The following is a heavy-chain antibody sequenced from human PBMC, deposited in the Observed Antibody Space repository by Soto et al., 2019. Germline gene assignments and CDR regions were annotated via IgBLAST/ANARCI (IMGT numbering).Heavy chain of an antibody. CDR1: GFTFSDYA. D-gene: IGHD3-10*01. CDR2: ISFDGKNK. V-gene: IGHV3-30*04. J-gene: IGHJ6*02. CDR3: ARDMVRGMDV. Sequence: GGSLRLSCAASGFTFSDYAMHWVRQAPGKGLEWVTVISFDGKNKYYADSVKGRFTISRDDSKNTLYLQMNSLRTEDTAVYYCARDMVRGMDVWGQGTTVTVSS.